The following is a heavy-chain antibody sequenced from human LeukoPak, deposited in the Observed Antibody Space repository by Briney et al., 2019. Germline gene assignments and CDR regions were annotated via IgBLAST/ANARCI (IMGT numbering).Heavy chain of an antibody. CDR3: AKGPFEDILTPVDY. V-gene: IGHV3-9*01. CDR2: ISWNSGSI. D-gene: IGHD3-9*01. Sequence: PGGSLRLSCAASGFTFDDYAMHWVRQAPGKGLEWVSGISWNSGSIGYADSVKGRFTISRDNAKNSLYLQMNSLRAEDTALYYCAKGPFEDILTPVDYWGQGTLVTVSS. J-gene: IGHJ4*02. CDR1: GFTFDDYA.